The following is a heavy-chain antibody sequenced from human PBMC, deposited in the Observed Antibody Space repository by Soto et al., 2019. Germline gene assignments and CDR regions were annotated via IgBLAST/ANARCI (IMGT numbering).Heavy chain of an antibody. V-gene: IGHV3-73*01. CDR3: TRRGCAVAGRSSYYYYGMDV. CDR1: GFTFSGSA. Sequence: GGSLRLSCAASGFTFSGSAMHWVRQASGKGLEWVGRIRSKANSYATAYAASVKGRFTISRDDSKNTPDLQMISLKTEDLAVYYCTRRGCAVAGRSSYYYYGMDVWGQGTTVTVSS. J-gene: IGHJ6*02. D-gene: IGHD6-13*01. CDR2: IRSKANSYAT.